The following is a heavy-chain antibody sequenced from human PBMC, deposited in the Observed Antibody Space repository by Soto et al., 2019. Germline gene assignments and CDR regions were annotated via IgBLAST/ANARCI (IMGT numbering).Heavy chain of an antibody. CDR2: IYYSGST. CDR1: GGSISSSSYY. J-gene: IGHJ6*03. V-gene: IGHV4-39*01. CDR3: ARAGGSGYYYYYYMDV. D-gene: IGHD3-10*01. Sequence: QLQLQESGPGLVKPSETLSLTCTVSGGSISSSSYYWGWIRQPPGKGLEWIGSIYYSGSTYYNPSLKSQVTISVDTSKNQFSLKLSSVTAADTAVYYCARAGGSGYYYYYYMDVWGKGTTVTVSS.